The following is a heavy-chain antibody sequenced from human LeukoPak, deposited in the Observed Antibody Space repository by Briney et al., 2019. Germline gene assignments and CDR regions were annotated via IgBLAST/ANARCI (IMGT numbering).Heavy chain of an antibody. J-gene: IGHJ5*02. CDR3: ARASPNWFDT. CDR2: IYYSGST. V-gene: IGHV4-59*01. Sequence: PSETLSLTCTVSGGSISSYYWSWIRQPPGKGLEWIGYIYYSGSTNYNPSLKSRVTISVDTSKNQFSLKLSSVTAADTAVYYCARASPNWFDTWGQGTLVTVSS. CDR1: GGSISSYY.